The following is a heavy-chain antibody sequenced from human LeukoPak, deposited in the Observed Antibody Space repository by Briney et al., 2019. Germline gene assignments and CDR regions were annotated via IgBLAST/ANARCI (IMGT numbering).Heavy chain of an antibody. J-gene: IGHJ4*02. V-gene: IGHV2-70*01. CDR2: IDWNDDR. D-gene: IGHD1-1*01. CDR3: ARMIGYDFDY. Sequence: ESGPTLVNPTQTLTLTCTFSVFSLSTSEMCVSWIRQPPGKALEWLALIDWNDDRYYSTSLKTRLTISKDTSKNQVVLTMTNMDPVDTATYYCARMIGYDFDYWGQGTLVTVSS. CDR1: VFSLSTSEMC.